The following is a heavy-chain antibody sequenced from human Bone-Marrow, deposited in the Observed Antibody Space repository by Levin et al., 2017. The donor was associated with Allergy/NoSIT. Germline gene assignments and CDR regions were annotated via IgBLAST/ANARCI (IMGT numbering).Heavy chain of an antibody. D-gene: IGHD6-19*01. CDR3: ARDLKVLAVAYTSGDH. Sequence: GESLKISCAASGFTLSSYEMNWVRQAPGKGLEWVSYISISGYSTYYADSVKGRFTISRDKAKNLLYLQMNSLRVEDTAVYYCARDLKVLAVAYTSGDHWGQGTLVTVSS. V-gene: IGHV3-48*03. CDR1: GFTLSSYE. J-gene: IGHJ5*02. CDR2: ISISGYST.